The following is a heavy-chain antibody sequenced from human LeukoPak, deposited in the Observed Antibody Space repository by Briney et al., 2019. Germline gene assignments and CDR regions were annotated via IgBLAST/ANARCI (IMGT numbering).Heavy chain of an antibody. CDR2: INQDESTK. Sequence: GGSLRLSCAASGFIFSRYWMSWVRQAPGKGLEWVASINQDESTKFYVDSVRGRFTVSRDNFKNTLYLEVISLTAEDTAVYYCAKDDAWLQFGEWSQGTLVTVSS. V-gene: IGHV3-7*03. D-gene: IGHD3-10*01. CDR3: AKDDAWLQFGE. J-gene: IGHJ4*02. CDR1: GFIFSRYW.